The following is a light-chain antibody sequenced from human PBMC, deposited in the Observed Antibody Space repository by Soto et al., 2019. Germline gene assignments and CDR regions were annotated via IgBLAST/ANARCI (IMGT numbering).Light chain of an antibody. J-gene: IGKJ5*01. CDR3: QQYGSSLIT. V-gene: IGKV3-20*01. CDR2: GAS. Sequence: EIVLTQSPGTLSLSPGERATLSCRAGQSVSSSYLAWYQQKPGQAPRLLIYGASSRATGIPDRFSASGSGTGFTLTISGLEPEDFAVYYCQQYGSSLITFGQGTRLEIK. CDR1: QSVSSSY.